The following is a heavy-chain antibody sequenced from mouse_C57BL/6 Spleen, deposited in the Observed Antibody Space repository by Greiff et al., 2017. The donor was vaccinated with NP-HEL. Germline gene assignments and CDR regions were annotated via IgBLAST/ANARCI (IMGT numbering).Heavy chain of an antibody. CDR1: GYTFTSYG. CDR2: IYPRSGTT. Sequence: QVQLQQSGAELARPGASVKLSCKASGYTFTSYGISWVKQRTGQGLEWIGEIYPRSGTTYYNEKFKGKATLTADKSASTSYMELRSLTSEDAAVYFCARDCAWFAYWGQGTLVTVSA. V-gene: IGHV1-81*01. J-gene: IGHJ3*01. CDR3: ARDCAWFAY.